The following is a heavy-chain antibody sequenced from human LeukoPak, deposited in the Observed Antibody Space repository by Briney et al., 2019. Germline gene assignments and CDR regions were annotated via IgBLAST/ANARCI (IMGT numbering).Heavy chain of an antibody. CDR1: GASISSHY. V-gene: IGHV4-59*11. CDR2: ISYSGIT. CDR3: ASRAHCSGGSCYGNWFDP. D-gene: IGHD2-15*01. J-gene: IGHJ5*02. Sequence: SETLSLTCTVSGASISSHYWSWIRQSPRKGLEWIGYISYSGITNYNPSLKSRVTISVDTSKNHFSLRLSSVTAADTAVYYCASRAHCSGGSCYGNWFDPWGQGTLVTVSS.